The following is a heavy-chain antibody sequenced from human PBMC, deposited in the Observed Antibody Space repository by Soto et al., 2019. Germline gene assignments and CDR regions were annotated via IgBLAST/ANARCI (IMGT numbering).Heavy chain of an antibody. CDR1: GFTFSDYA. V-gene: IGHV3-23*01. CDR3: AKNIIQYYYGSGTYHDY. Sequence: GGSLRLSCAASGFTFSDYAMSWVRQAPGKGLEWVSAISGNGDSTYYADSVRGRFTISRDNSKSTLSLQMNSLRAKDTAVYYCAKNIIQYYYGSGTYHDYWGQGTLVTVSS. D-gene: IGHD3-10*01. CDR2: ISGNGDST. J-gene: IGHJ4*02.